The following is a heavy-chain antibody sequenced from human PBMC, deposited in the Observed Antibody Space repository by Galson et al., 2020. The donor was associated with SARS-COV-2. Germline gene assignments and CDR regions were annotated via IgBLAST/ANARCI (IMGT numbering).Heavy chain of an antibody. Sequence: ETSETLSLTCTVSGASISSGAYDWGWIRQLPGKGLEWLGYISYSGSTYYNPSLKSRITISIDTSKNQFSLKVNSVTAADTAVYYCARDSRMQLWNYYDGMDVWGQGTTVTVSS. CDR1: GASISSGAYD. CDR3: ARDSRMQLWNYYDGMDV. D-gene: IGHD5-18*01. J-gene: IGHJ6*02. CDR2: ISYSGST. V-gene: IGHV4-31*03.